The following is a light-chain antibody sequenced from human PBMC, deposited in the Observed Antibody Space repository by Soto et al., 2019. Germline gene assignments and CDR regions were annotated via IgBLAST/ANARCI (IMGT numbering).Light chain of an antibody. J-gene: IGKJ3*01. CDR3: QQYGSSPIT. CDR1: QSVSSSY. V-gene: IGKV3-20*01. Sequence: EVVLTQSPGTLSLFPGERATLSYRASQSVSSSYLAWYQQKPGQAPRLLIYGASSRATGIPDRFSGSGSGTDFTLTISRLEPEDFAVYYCQQYGSSPITFGPGTKVDIK. CDR2: GAS.